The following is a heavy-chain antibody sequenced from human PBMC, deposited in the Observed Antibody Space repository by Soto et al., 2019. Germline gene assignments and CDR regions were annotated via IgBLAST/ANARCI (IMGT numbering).Heavy chain of an antibody. Sequence: SETLSLTCTVSGGSISSGDYYWSWIRQPPGKGLEWIGYIYYSGSTYYNPSLKSRVTISVDTSKNQFSLKLSSVTAADTAVYYCASVDTAMEYFDYWGQGTLVTVSS. CDR2: IYYSGST. J-gene: IGHJ4*02. CDR1: GGSISSGDYY. V-gene: IGHV4-30-4*01. D-gene: IGHD5-18*01. CDR3: ASVDTAMEYFDY.